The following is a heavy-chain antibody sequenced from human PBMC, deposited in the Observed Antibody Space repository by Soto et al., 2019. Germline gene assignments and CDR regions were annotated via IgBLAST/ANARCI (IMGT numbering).Heavy chain of an antibody. V-gene: IGHV1-18*01. CDR1: GYTFTDYG. CDR3: ARDYCNGGSGYGPDS. Sequence: QVQLVQSGAEVKKPGASVKVSCKASGYTFTDYGISWVRQAPGQGLEWMGWISAYNDNTNYAQKLQGRVTMTTNTSTSTVYIELRSLRSDDTAMYYCARDYCNGGSGYGPDSWSQGTLVTVPS. D-gene: IGHD2-15*01. CDR2: ISAYNDNT. J-gene: IGHJ4*02.